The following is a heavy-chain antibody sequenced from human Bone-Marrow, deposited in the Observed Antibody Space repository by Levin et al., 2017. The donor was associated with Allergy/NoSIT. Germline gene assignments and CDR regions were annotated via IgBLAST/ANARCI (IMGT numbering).Heavy chain of an antibody. V-gene: IGHV4-30-4*01. J-gene: IGHJ1*01. D-gene: IGHD3-16*01. CDR1: GVSITTDALS. CDR2: VFYSGNI. CDR3: VRKLPWGR. Sequence: SETLSLTCTVSGVSITTDALSWNWIRQAPGKGLEWIGFVFYSGNIAYNPSLKGRASISMDTSKNQFSLKLNSVTDADTAVYYCVRKLPWGRWGRGILVTVSS.